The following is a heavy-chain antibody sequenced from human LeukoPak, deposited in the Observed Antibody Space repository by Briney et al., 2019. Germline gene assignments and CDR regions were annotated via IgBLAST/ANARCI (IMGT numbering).Heavy chain of an antibody. CDR1: GFTLSSYW. CDR3: ARYATSSGSRWLEP. Sequence: GGSLRLSCAASGFTLSSYWMSWVRQAPGKGLEWVAHIKQDGSDKYYVDSVKGRFTISRDNAKNSLYLQMNSLRAEDTTVYYCARYATSSGSRWLEPWGQGTLVTVSS. J-gene: IGHJ5*02. V-gene: IGHV3-7*01. D-gene: IGHD6-19*01. CDR2: IKQDGSDK.